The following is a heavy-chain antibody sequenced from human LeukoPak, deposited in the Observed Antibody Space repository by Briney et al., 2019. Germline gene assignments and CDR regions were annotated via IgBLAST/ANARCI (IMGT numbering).Heavy chain of an antibody. Sequence: SETLSLTCTVSGGSISSSSYYWGWIRQPPGKGLEWIGSIYYSGSTYYNPSLKSRFTISVDTSKNQFSLKLSSVTAADTAVYYCARGGGGYYDSSGRPGPNWFDPWGQGTLVTVSS. CDR1: GGSISSSSYY. J-gene: IGHJ5*02. D-gene: IGHD3-22*01. CDR2: IYYSGST. CDR3: ARGGGGYYDSSGRPGPNWFDP. V-gene: IGHV4-39*07.